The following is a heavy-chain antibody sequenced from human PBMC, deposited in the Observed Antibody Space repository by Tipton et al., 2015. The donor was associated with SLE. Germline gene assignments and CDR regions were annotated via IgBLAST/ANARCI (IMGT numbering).Heavy chain of an antibody. Sequence: SLRLSCTTSGFTFGDYAMSWVRQAPGKGLEWVGFVRSNTYGGTTEYAASVQGRFTISRDDSKSIASLQMNSLKTEDTAVYYCTRGDVGSLPSYGMDVWGQGTTVTVSS. CDR2: VRSNTYGGTT. CDR3: TRGDVGSLPSYGMDV. J-gene: IGHJ6*02. CDR1: GFTFGDYA. D-gene: IGHD6-13*01. V-gene: IGHV3-49*04.